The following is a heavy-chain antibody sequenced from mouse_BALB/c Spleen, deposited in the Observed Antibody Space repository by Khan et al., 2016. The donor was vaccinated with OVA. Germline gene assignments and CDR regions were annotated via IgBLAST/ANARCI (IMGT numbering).Heavy chain of an antibody. J-gene: IGHJ3*01. CDR1: GFTFSTYG. CDR3: ARLAYYYNSEGFAY. Sequence: EVELVESGGDLVKPGGSLKLSCAASGFTFSTYGMSWVRQTPDMRLEWVATISSGGHYTYYPDRVKGRFTISRDNAKNTLYLQMSSLKSEDTAIYYCARLAYYYNSEGFAYWGQGTLVTVSA. D-gene: IGHD1-1*02. V-gene: IGHV5-6*01. CDR2: ISSGGHYT.